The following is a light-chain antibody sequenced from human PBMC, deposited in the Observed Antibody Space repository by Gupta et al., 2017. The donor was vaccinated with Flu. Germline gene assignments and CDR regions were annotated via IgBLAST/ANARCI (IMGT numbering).Light chain of an antibody. CDR3: QQRNSYPPIT. V-gene: IGKV1-9*01. CDR1: QAISSY. Sequence: DIQLTQSPSFLSASVGDRVTITCRASQAISSYLAWYQQKPGKAPKLLIYASSTLQSGVPSRFSGSGYGTEFTLTISSRQPEDFAPYYCQQRNSYPPITFSQGTPMEIK. J-gene: IGKJ5*01. CDR2: ASS.